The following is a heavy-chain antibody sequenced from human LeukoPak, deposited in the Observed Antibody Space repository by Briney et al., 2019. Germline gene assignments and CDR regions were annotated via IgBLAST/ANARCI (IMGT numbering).Heavy chain of an antibody. Sequence: GGSLRLSCAASGFTFSAYSMIWVRQAPGKGLEWVSYISSSSSTIYYADSVKGRFTISRDNAKNSLYLQVNSLRAEDTAVHYCARLSGNYYVDYRGQGTLVTVSS. CDR1: GFTFSAYS. V-gene: IGHV3-48*01. J-gene: IGHJ4*02. D-gene: IGHD1-26*01. CDR2: ISSSSSTI. CDR3: ARLSGNYYVDY.